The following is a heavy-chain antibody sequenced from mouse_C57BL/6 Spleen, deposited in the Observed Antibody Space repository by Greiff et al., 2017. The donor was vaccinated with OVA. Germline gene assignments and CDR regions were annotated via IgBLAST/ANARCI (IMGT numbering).Heavy chain of an antibody. CDR1: GYAFSSSW. J-gene: IGHJ2*01. Sequence: QVQLQQSGPELVKPGASVKISCTASGYAFSSSWMNWVKQRPGQGLEWIGDIYPGSGSTNYNEKFKSKATLTVDTSSSTAYMQLSSLTSEDSAVYYCARRYYGSSYVGYYFDYWGQGTTLTVSS. CDR3: ARRYYGSSYVGYYFDY. D-gene: IGHD1-1*01. CDR2: IYPGSGST. V-gene: IGHV1-55*01.